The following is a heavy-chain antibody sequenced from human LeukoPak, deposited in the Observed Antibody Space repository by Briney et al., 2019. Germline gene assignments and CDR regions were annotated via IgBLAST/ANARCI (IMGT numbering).Heavy chain of an antibody. CDR1: GGSISNYY. D-gene: IGHD6-13*01. CDR3: ARVYSSSWYAFDY. J-gene: IGHJ4*02. CDR2: IDHSGGT. V-gene: IGHV4-59*08. Sequence: PSETLSLTCTVSGGSISNYYWTWIRQPPGKGLGWIGYIDHSGGTNYNPSLKSRVTISVDTSKNQFSLKLSSVTAADTAVYYCARVYSSSWYAFDYWGQGTLVTVSS.